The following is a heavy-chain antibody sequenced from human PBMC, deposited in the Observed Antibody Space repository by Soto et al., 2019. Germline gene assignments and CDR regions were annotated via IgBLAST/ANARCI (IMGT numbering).Heavy chain of an antibody. CDR1: GFSFSDHH. D-gene: IGHD3-16*01. V-gene: IGHV3-72*01. CDR3: VGESFYSLDY. J-gene: IGHJ4*02. Sequence: GSLRLSCAASGFSFSDHHMNWVRQAPGRGLEWVGRARKKADSYRTEYAASVQGRFTISRDDSRNSLFLQMNSLKAEDTAVYYCVGESFYSLDYWGQGILVTVSS. CDR2: ARKKADSYRT.